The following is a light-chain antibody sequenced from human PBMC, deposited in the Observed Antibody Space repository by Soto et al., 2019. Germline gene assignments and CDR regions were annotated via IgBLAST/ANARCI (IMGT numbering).Light chain of an antibody. CDR1: QGISNF. V-gene: IGKV1-27*01. Sequence: DIQMTQSPSSLSASVGDRVTITCRASQGISNFLAWYQQKPGKVPKLLISAASTLQSGVPSRFSGSGSATDFTLTITSRHPEDVVTYYCQKYSSVITFGQGTRLETK. CDR2: AAS. CDR3: QKYSSVIT. J-gene: IGKJ5*01.